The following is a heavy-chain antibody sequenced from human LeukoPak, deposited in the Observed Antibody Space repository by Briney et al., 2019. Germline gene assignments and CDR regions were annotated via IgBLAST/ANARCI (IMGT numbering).Heavy chain of an antibody. CDR1: GFTFSSYA. CDR2: ISGSGGST. D-gene: IGHD3-22*01. V-gene: IGHV3-23*01. CDR3: AKDGNYYDKHYFDY. J-gene: IGHJ4*02. Sequence: GSLRLSCAASGFTFSSYAMSWVRQAPGKGLEWVSAISGSGGSTYYADSVKGRFTISRDNSKNTLYLQMNSLRAEDTAVHYCAKDGNYYDKHYFDYWGQGTLVTVSS.